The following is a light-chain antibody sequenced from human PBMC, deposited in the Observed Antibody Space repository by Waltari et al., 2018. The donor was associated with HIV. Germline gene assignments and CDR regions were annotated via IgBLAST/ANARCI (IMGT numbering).Light chain of an antibody. Sequence: IVMAQSPDSLAVSLGERATINSNSSPSVLYSFNNKNYLAWYQQKPGQPPMLLIYWESTREAGVPDRFSGGRAGTDFTLTISGLQAEYVAVYYCQQYYSTPDTFGQGTKLEIK. CDR2: WES. CDR1: PSVLYSFNNKNY. V-gene: IGKV4-1*01. J-gene: IGKJ2*01. CDR3: QQYYSTPDT.